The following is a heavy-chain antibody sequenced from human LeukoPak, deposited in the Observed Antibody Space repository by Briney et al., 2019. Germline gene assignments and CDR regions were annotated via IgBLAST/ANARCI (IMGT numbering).Heavy chain of an antibody. CDR2: TDPGYSDT. Sequence: GESLKISCKGSGYSFTSYWIGWVRQMPGKGLEWMGITDPGYSDTRYSPSFQGQVTISADKSISTAYLQWSSLKASDTAMYYCARGGSSSWYGTNWFDPWGQGTLVTVSS. V-gene: IGHV5-51*01. CDR3: ARGGSSSWYGTNWFDP. CDR1: GYSFTSYW. J-gene: IGHJ5*02. D-gene: IGHD6-13*01.